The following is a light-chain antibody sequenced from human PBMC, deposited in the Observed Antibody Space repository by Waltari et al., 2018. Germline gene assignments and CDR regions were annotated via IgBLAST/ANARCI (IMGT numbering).Light chain of an antibody. J-gene: IGKJ4*01. Sequence: DIVMTQSPDSLAVSLGARATITCKSSPSVLYSSNNKNYLTWYQQKPGQPPKLLIYCASTRESGVPDRFSGSGSGTDFTRTISSLQAEDVAVYYCQQYYSTPLTFGGGTKVEIK. CDR2: CAS. CDR3: QQYYSTPLT. V-gene: IGKV4-1*01. CDR1: PSVLYSSNNKNY.